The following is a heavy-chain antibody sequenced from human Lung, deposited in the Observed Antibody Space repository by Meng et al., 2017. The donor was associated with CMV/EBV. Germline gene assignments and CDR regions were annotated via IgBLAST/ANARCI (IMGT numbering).Heavy chain of an antibody. V-gene: IGHV4-4*07. D-gene: IGHD6-19*01. Sequence: LKGAGQEQARAQGTLSLTCAAYGYSMNNYYWSWIRQYDGKGLEWIGRISTSGSIHYNPSLTSRAILSVDTSKNQISLLLSPVTAADTAVYYCARAGADTANVNYWGQGTLVTVSS. CDR1: GYSMNNYY. J-gene: IGHJ4*02. CDR2: ISTSGSI. CDR3: ARAGADTANVNY.